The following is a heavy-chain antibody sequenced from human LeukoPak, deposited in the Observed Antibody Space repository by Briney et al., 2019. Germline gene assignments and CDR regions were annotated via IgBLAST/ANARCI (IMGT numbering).Heavy chain of an antibody. Sequence: GASVKVSCKASGYTFTGYYMHWVRQAPGQGLEWMGWINPNSGGTTSAQKFQGRVTMTRDTSTSTVYMELRSLRSEDTAVYYCARGPGPADDGGGYCFDYWGQGTLVTVSS. CDR3: ARGPGPADDGGGYCFDY. CDR1: GYTFTGYY. J-gene: IGHJ4*02. D-gene: IGHD3-22*01. V-gene: IGHV1-2*02. CDR2: INPNSGGT.